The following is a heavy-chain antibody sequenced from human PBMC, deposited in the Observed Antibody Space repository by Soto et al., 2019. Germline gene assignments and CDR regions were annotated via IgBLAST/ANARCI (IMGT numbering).Heavy chain of an antibody. CDR1: GGSFSGYY. Sequence: PSETLSLTCAVYGGSFSGYYWSWIRQPPGKGLEWIGEINHSGSTNYNPSLKSRVTIPVDTSKNQFSLKLSSVTAADTAVYYCARGGRWLQLNYYYGMDVWGQGTTVTVSS. D-gene: IGHD5-12*01. V-gene: IGHV4-34*01. CDR2: INHSGST. CDR3: ARGGRWLQLNYYYGMDV. J-gene: IGHJ6*02.